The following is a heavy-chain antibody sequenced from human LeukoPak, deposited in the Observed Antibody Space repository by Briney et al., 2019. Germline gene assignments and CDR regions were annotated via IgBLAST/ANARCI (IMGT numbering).Heavy chain of an antibody. J-gene: IGHJ6*03. D-gene: IGHD3-9*01. V-gene: IGHV1-69*05. Sequence: ASVKVSCKASGGTFSSYAISWVRQAPGQGLEWMGGIIPIFGTANYAQKFQGRVTITTDESTSTAYMELSSLRSEGTAVYYCARDLRTYDILTGYTHIYYMDVWGKGTTVTVSS. CDR1: GGTFSSYA. CDR2: IIPIFGTA. CDR3: ARDLRTYDILTGYTHIYYMDV.